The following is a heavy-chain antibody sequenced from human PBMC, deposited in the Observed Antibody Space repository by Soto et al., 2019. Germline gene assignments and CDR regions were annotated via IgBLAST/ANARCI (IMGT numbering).Heavy chain of an antibody. CDR2: IYPGDSDT. D-gene: IGHD3-9*01. Sequence: GESLKISCKGSGYRITSYWSGWVRQMPGKGLEWMGIIYPGDSDTRYSPSFQGQVTISADKSISTAYLQWSSLKASDTAVYYCARESRYFDWSLYYFDYWGQGTLATVS. V-gene: IGHV5-51*01. CDR1: GYRITSYW. J-gene: IGHJ4*02. CDR3: ARESRYFDWSLYYFDY.